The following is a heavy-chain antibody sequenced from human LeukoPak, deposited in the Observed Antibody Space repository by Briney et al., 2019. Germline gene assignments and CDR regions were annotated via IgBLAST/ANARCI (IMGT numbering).Heavy chain of an antibody. V-gene: IGHV5-51*01. CDR1: GYSFTSYW. Sequence: GESLKISCKGSGYSFTSYWIGWVRQMPGKGLEGMGIIYPGDSDTRYSPSFKGQVTISAAKSISTAYLQWSSMKASDTAMYYCARGYYDILTGYYAVYFDYWGQGTLVTVSS. CDR2: IYPGDSDT. CDR3: ARGYYDILTGYYAVYFDY. D-gene: IGHD3-9*01. J-gene: IGHJ4*02.